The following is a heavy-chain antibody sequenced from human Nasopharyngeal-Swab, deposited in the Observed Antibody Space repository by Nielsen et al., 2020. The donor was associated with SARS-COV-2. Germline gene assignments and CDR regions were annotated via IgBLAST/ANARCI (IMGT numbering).Heavy chain of an antibody. D-gene: IGHD6-13*01. CDR1: GFTFSSYD. J-gene: IGHJ6*02. Sequence: GGSLRLSCAASGFTFSSYDMHWVRQATGKGLEWVSAIGTAGDTYYPGSVKGRLTISRENAKNSLYLQMNSLRAGDTAVYYCARDRVDSSSWGYYYYGMDVWGQGTTVTVSS. V-gene: IGHV3-13*01. CDR3: ARDRVDSSSWGYYYYGMDV. CDR2: IGTAGDT.